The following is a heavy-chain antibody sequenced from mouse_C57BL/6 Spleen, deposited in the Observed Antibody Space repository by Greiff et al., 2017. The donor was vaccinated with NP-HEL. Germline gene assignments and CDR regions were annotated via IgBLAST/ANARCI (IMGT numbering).Heavy chain of an antibody. D-gene: IGHD2-4*01. Sequence: EVQLQQSGPELVKPGASVKISCKASGYTFTDYYMNWVKQSHGKSLEWIGDINPKNGGTSYNQKFKGKATLTVDKSSSTAYMELRSLTSEDSAVYYCARGGDYDYDGGTWFAYWGQGTLVTVSA. CDR2: INPKNGGT. J-gene: IGHJ3*01. CDR1: GYTFTDYY. CDR3: ARGGDYDYDGGTWFAY. V-gene: IGHV1-26*01.